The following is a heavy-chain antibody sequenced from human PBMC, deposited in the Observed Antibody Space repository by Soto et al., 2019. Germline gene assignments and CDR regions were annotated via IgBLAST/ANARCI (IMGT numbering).Heavy chain of an antibody. CDR1: GYSFTDYG. CDR3: ARERYDSSWSSAEYFQH. D-gene: IGHD3-22*01. J-gene: IGHJ1*01. CDR2: ISTYNGNT. V-gene: IGHV1-18*01. Sequence: HVQLVQSGAEVKKPGASVKVSCKASGYSFTDYGIHWVRQAPGQGLEWMGWISTYNGNTNYAQKLQGRVTMTTDTSTTTAYMELRSLRSDDTAVFYCARERYDSSWSSAEYFQHWGQGTLVTVSS.